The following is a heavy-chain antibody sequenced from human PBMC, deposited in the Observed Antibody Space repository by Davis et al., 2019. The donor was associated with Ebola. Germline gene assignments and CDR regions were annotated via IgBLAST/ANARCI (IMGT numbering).Heavy chain of an antibody. CDR1: GYIFTNYG. D-gene: IGHD1-1*01. J-gene: IGHJ4*02. V-gene: IGHV1-18*04. Sequence: ASVKVSCKASGYIFTNYGITWVRQAPGQGLEWMGWINPHNGNTNYAQNVQGRVTMTTDTSTSTAYMEVGSLRYDDTAVYYCARAQFPTTSDHWGQGTLITVSS. CDR2: INPHNGNT. CDR3: ARAQFPTTSDH.